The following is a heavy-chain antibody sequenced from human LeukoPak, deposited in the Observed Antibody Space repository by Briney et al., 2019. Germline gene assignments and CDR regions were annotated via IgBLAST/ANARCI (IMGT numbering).Heavy chain of an antibody. V-gene: IGHV1-18*01. D-gene: IGHD6-19*01. CDR3: ARTHSSGWPKYYFDY. Sequence: ASVKVSCKASGGTFSSYAISWVRQAPGQGLEWMGWISAYNGNTNYAQKLQGRVTMTTDTSTSTAYMELRSLRSDDTAVYYCARTHSSGWPKYYFDYWGQGTLVTVSS. CDR2: ISAYNGNT. J-gene: IGHJ4*02. CDR1: GGTFSSYA.